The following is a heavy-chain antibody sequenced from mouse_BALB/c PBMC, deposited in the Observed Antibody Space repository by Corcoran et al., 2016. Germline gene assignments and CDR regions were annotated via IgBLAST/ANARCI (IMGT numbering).Heavy chain of an antibody. CDR1: GYTFSSYW. V-gene: IGHV1-9*01. CDR3: ARKGANLDRRFDY. D-gene: IGHD4-1*01. CDR2: ILPGSGST. Sequence: QVQLQQSGAELMKPGASVKISCKATGYTFSSYWIEWVKQRPGHGLEWIGEILPGSGSTNYNEKFKGKATFTADTSSNTAYMQLSSLTSEDSAVYYCARKGANLDRRFDYWGQGTTLTVSS. J-gene: IGHJ2*01.